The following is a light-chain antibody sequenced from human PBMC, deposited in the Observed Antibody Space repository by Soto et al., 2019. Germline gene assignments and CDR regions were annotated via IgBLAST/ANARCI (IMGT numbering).Light chain of an antibody. CDR2: KAS. J-gene: IGKJ1*01. CDR3: QHYNSYSEA. V-gene: IGKV1-5*03. Sequence: DIQMTQSPSTLSASFGDRVSITCRASDSISIWLAWYQQKPGKAPKLLIYKASTLKSGVPSRFSGSGSGTEFTLTISSLQPDDFATYYCQHYNSYSEAFGQRTKVDIK. CDR1: DSISIW.